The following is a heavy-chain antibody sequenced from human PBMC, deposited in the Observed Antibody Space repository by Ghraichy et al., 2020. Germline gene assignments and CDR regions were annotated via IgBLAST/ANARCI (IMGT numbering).Heavy chain of an antibody. CDR1: GFTFSDYG. CDR3: AKWPGGTKVTTGGVGY. CDR2: IRYDGSNK. J-gene: IGHJ4*02. D-gene: IGHD4-17*01. V-gene: IGHV3-30*02. Sequence: GGSLRLSCAASGFTFSDYGMHWVRQAPGKGLEWVAFIRYDGSNKYYADSVKGRFTISRDNSKNTLYLHMNSLRTEDTAVYYCAKWPGGTKVTTGGVGYWGQGTLVTVSS.